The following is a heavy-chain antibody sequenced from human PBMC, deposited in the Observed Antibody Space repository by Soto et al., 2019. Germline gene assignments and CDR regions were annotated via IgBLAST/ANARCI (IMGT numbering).Heavy chain of an antibody. D-gene: IGHD3-10*01. J-gene: IGHJ4*02. V-gene: IGHV3-23*01. CDR2: ITDNGGDT. Sequence: PGGSLRLSGVASGISFGRRAMSWVRQAPGEGLEWVSSITDNGGDTKSADSVRGRFTISRDNSKNTLYLQMSSLRAEDSAVYYCARGSTDSYPGSRIFDFWGRGTLVTVSS. CDR1: GISFGRRA. CDR3: ARGSTDSYPGSRIFDF.